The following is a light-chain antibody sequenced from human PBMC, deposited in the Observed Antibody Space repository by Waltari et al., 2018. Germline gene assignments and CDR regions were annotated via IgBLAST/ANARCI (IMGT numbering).Light chain of an antibody. Sequence: QSALTQPASVSGSPGQSIAISCTGTSSDGGVYNSVSWYQQHPGKAPKLMIYEVSNRPSGVSNRLSGSKSGITASLIISGLQAEDEADYYCCSYTTSSVSSYVFGTGTKVTVL. CDR3: CSYTTSSVSSYV. V-gene: IGLV2-14*01. CDR2: EVS. J-gene: IGLJ1*01. CDR1: SSDGGVYNS.